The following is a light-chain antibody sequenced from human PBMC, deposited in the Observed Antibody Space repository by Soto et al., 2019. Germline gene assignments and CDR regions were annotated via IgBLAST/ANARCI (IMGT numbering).Light chain of an antibody. CDR1: QTISNS. Sequence: DLQMTQSPSSLSASVGDRVTITCRASQTISNSLNWYQQKPGKAPELLIYAASTLQIGVPSRFSGSGSGTDFTLTISSLLPEDFATYYCQQSYSTPRTFGQGTKLEIK. J-gene: IGKJ2*01. CDR3: QQSYSTPRT. V-gene: IGKV1-39*01. CDR2: AAS.